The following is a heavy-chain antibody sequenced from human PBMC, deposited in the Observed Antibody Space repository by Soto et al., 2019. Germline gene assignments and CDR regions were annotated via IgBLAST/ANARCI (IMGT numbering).Heavy chain of an antibody. CDR2: IIPISGTT. Sequence: ASVKVSCKASGGTFSTHAIIWVRQAPGHGLEWMGGIIPISGTTYYTQKFQGRVTITADEPTSTAFLELSSLKSDDTAVFFCARGYCSDGNCYSGMDVWGQGTMVTVSS. CDR1: GGTFSTHA. D-gene: IGHD2-15*01. CDR3: ARGYCSDGNCYSGMDV. V-gene: IGHV1-69*13. J-gene: IGHJ6*02.